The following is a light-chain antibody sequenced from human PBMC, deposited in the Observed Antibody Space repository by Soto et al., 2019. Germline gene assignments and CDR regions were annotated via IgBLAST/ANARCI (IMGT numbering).Light chain of an antibody. Sequence: QSVLTQPASVSGSPGQSITISCTGSSSDVGGYNYVSWYQQYPGKAPQVLLYEVSNRPSGVSNRFSGSKSGNTASLAISGLQSEDEGDYYCATWDDRLTAWVFGGGTKVTVL. CDR3: ATWDDRLTAWV. CDR2: EVS. V-gene: IGLV2-14*01. CDR1: SSDVGGYNY. J-gene: IGLJ3*02.